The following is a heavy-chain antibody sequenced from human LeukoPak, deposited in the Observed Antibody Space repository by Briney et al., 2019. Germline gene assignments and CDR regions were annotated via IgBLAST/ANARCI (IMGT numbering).Heavy chain of an antibody. J-gene: IGHJ4*02. Sequence: SETLSLTCTVSGGSISSSDSYWDWIRQPPGRGLEWIATIYYSGSTYYNPSLKSPVTVSVDTSKNQFSLKLSSVTAADTAVYYCVRQGKKAAVGLRAFDYWGQGTLVTVPS. CDR3: VRQGKKAAVGLRAFDY. CDR1: GGSISSSDSY. V-gene: IGHV4-39*01. D-gene: IGHD5/OR15-5a*01. CDR2: IYYSGST.